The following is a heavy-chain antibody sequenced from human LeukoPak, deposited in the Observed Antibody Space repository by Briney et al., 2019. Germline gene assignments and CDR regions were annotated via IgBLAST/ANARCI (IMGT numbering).Heavy chain of an antibody. CDR3: ARGFVGGYDFYYYYGMDV. J-gene: IGHJ6*02. CDR2: IYSGGST. Sequence: GRSLRLSCAASGFTVSSNYMSWVRQAPGKGLEWVSVIYSGGSTYYADSVKGRFTISRHNSKNTLYLQMNSLRAEDTAVYYCARGFVGGYDFYYYYGMDVWGQGTTVTVSS. D-gene: IGHD5-12*01. CDR1: GFTVSSNY. V-gene: IGHV3-53*04.